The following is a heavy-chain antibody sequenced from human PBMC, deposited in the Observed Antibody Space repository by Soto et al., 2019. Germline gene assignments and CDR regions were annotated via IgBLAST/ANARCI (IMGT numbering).Heavy chain of an antibody. D-gene: IGHD3-22*01. CDR1: GGTFSSYA. CDR3: ATDHYDSSGYPNFDY. CDR2: IIPIFGTA. J-gene: IGHJ4*02. V-gene: IGHV1-69*13. Sequence: SVKVSCKASGGTFSSYAISWVRQAPGQGLEWMGGIIPIFGTANYAQKFQGRVTITADESTSTAYMELSSLRSEDTAVYYCATDHYDSSGYPNFDYWGQGTMVTVST.